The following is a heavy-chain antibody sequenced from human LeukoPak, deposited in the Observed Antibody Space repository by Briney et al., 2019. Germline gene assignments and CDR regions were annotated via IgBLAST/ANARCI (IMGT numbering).Heavy chain of an antibody. V-gene: IGHV3-73*01. CDR1: GFTFSGSA. D-gene: IGHD3-22*01. J-gene: IGHJ4*02. Sequence: GGSLRLSCAASGFTFSGSAMHWVRQASGKGLEWVGRIRSKANNYATAYAVSVKGRFTISRDDSKNTAYLQMNSLKTEDTAVYYCTRHAYDSSGYLVARDYWGQGTLVTVSS. CDR2: IRSKANNYAT. CDR3: TRHAYDSSGYLVARDY.